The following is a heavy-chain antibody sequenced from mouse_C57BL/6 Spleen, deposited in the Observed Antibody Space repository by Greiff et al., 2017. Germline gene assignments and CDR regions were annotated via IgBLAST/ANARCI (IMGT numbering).Heavy chain of an antibody. CDR2: IRSKSNNYAT. CDR1: GFGFNTYA. Sequence: VQLVESGGGLVQPKGSLKLSCAASGFGFNTYAMNWVRPAPGKGLEWVARIRSKSNNYATYYADSVKDRFTISRDDSESMLYLQMNNLKTEDTAMYYCVRHSYAMDYWGQGTSVTVSS. CDR3: VRHSYAMDY. J-gene: IGHJ4*01. V-gene: IGHV10-1*01.